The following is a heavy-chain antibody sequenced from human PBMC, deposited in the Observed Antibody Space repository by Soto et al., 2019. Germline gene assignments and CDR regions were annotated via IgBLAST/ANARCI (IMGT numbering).Heavy chain of an antibody. J-gene: IGHJ5*02. D-gene: IGHD3-10*01. CDR1: GFTFSSYA. V-gene: IGHV3-23*01. CDR3: EKVRSYYYGSWNENWFDT. Sequence: EVQLLESGGGLVQPGGSLRLSCAASGFTFSSYAMSWVRQAPGKGLEWVSAISGSGGSTYYADSVKGRFTISRDNSKNTLYLHMNSLRAEDTAVYYCEKVRSYYYGSWNENWFDTWGQGTLVTVSS. CDR2: ISGSGGST.